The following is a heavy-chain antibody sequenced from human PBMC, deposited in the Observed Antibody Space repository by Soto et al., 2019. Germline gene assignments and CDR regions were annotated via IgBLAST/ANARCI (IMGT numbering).Heavy chain of an antibody. D-gene: IGHD2-21*02. J-gene: IGHJ4*02. CDR1: GYTFTSYY. CDR2: INPSGGST. V-gene: IGHV1-46*01. CDR3: ARDVYCAGDCYARYFDY. Sequence: ASVKVSCKASGYTFTSYYMHWARQAPGQGLEWMGIINPSGGSTSYAQKFQGRVTMTRDTSTSTVYMELSSLRSEDTAVYYCARDVYCAGDCYARYFDYWGQGTLVTVSS.